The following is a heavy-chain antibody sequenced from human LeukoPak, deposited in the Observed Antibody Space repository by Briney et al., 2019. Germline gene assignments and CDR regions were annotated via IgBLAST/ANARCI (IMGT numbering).Heavy chain of an antibody. J-gene: IGHJ3*02. CDR3: ASAVYYDSSGYYGAFDI. CDR2: IIPIFGTA. V-gene: IGHV1-69*13. Sequence: SVKVSCKATGGTFSSYAINWVRQAPGQGLEWMGGIIPIFGTANYAQKFQGRVTITADESTSTAYMELSSLRSEDTAVYYCASAVYYDSSGYYGAFDIWGQGTMVTVSS. CDR1: GGTFSSYA. D-gene: IGHD3-22*01.